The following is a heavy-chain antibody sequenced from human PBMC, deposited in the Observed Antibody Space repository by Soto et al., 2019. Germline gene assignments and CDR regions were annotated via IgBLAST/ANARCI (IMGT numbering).Heavy chain of an antibody. CDR3: ARSLPFDY. Sequence: GGSLRLSCAASGFTFSTYWMHWVRQVPGKGLVWVSRINGDGSVTHYADSVRGRFTISRDNAKNTLYLQMNSLRAEDTAVYYCARSLPFDYWGQGTLVTVSS. V-gene: IGHV3-74*01. CDR2: INGDGSVT. CDR1: GFTFSTYW. J-gene: IGHJ4*02.